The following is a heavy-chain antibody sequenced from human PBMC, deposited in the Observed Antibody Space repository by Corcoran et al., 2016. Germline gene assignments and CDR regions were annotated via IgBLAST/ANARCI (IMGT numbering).Heavy chain of an antibody. D-gene: IGHD1-26*01. CDR2: IWYDGSNK. CDR1: GFTFSSYG. Sequence: QVQLVESGGGVVQPGRSLRLSCAASGFTFSSYGMHWVRQAPGKGLEWVAVIWYDGSNKYYADSVKGRFTISRDNSKYTLYLQMNSLRAEDRAGYYCAREDGSYEGYYYGMDVWGQGTTVTVSS. V-gene: IGHV3-33*01. J-gene: IGHJ6*02. CDR3: AREDGSYEGYYYGMDV.